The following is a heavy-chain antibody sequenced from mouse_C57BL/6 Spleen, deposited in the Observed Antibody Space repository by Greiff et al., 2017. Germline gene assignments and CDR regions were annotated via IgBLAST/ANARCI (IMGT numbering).Heavy chain of an antibody. J-gene: IGHJ4*01. CDR1: GYTFTDYY. Sequence: EVQLQQSGPELVKPGASVKISCKASGYTFTDYYMNWVKQSHGKSLEWIGDINPNNGGTSYNQKFKGKATLTVDKSSSTAYMELRSLTSEDSAVYYCASPTVVDAMDYWGQGTSVTVSS. D-gene: IGHD1-1*01. CDR2: INPNNGGT. CDR3: ASPTVVDAMDY. V-gene: IGHV1-26*01.